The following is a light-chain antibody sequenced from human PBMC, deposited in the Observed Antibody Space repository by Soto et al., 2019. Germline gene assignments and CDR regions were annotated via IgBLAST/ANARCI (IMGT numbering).Light chain of an antibody. Sequence: EIVMTQSPATLSVSPGESATLSCSASQSVSNNLTWYQQKPGQPPRLLIYGASTRATGVPGRFSGSGSGTEFTLTISSLQSEDFAVYYCQQYNDWWTFGQGTKVEIK. V-gene: IGKV3-15*01. CDR3: QQYNDWWT. J-gene: IGKJ1*01. CDR1: QSVSNN. CDR2: GAS.